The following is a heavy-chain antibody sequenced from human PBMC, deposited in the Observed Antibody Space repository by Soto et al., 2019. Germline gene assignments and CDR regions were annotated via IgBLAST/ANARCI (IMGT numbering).Heavy chain of an antibody. Sequence: GGSLRLSCAASGFTFSSYGMHWVRQAPGKGLEWVAVISYDGSNKYYADSVKGRFTISRDNSKNTLYLQMNSLRAEDTAVYYCARDYLSGSYYNYFDYWGQGTLVTVSS. V-gene: IGHV3-30*03. CDR2: ISYDGSNK. D-gene: IGHD1-26*01. CDR1: GFTFSSYG. CDR3: ARDYLSGSYYNYFDY. J-gene: IGHJ4*02.